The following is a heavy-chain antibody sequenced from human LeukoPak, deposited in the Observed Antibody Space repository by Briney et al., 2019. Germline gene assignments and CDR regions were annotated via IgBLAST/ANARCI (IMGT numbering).Heavy chain of an antibody. CDR1: GYTFRTYG. Sequence: ASVKVSCKASGYTFRTYGISWVRQAPGQGLEWMGWINTYTGDTYYAQELQGRVSMTTDTSTSTAYMELRSLRSDDTAIYYCARDLGVVVVAPSPTDYWGQGTLVTVSS. CDR3: ARDLGVVVVAPSPTDY. J-gene: IGHJ4*02. CDR2: INTYTGDT. D-gene: IGHD2-15*01. V-gene: IGHV1-18*01.